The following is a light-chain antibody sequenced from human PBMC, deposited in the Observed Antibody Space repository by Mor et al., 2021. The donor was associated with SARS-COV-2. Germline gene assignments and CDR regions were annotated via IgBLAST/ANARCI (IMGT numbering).Light chain of an antibody. CDR3: ATWDDSLNGLV. Sequence: GSVSNIGSYPVNWYQHVPGTAPKLLMFDNDRRHSGVPDRFAASRSGTSASLAISGLQSEDEADYYCATWDDSLNGLVFGGGT. V-gene: IGLV1-44*01. CDR1: VSNIGSYP. J-gene: IGLJ2*01. CDR2: DND.